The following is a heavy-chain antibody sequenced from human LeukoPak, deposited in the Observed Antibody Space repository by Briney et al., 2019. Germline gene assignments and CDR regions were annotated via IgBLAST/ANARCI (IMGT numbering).Heavy chain of an antibody. D-gene: IGHD6-13*01. CDR3: AREDAIQQLVDY. CDR2: IYTSGST. V-gene: IGHV4-4*07. J-gene: IGHJ4*02. Sequence: SETLSLTWTVSGGSISSYYWSWMRQPAGKGLEWIGRIYTSGSTNYNPSLKSRVTMSVDTSKNQFSLKLSSVTAADTAVYYCAREDAIQQLVDYWGQGTLVTVSS. CDR1: GGSISSYY.